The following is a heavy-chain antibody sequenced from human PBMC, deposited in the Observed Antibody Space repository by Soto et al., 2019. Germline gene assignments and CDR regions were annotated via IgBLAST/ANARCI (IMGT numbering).Heavy chain of an antibody. CDR2: MYYTGVT. V-gene: IGHV4-61*01. D-gene: IGHD4-17*01. J-gene: IGHJ6*02. Sequence: SETLSLTCSVSGGSVRSGNHFWNWLRQPPGRGLEWLGYMYYTGVTNYNPSLKSRVSMSVDTSKNQFSLKLSSVTAADTAVYYCARGVTTMLYYYYGMDVWGQGTTVTVSS. CDR3: ARGVTTMLYYYYGMDV. CDR1: GGSVRSGNHF.